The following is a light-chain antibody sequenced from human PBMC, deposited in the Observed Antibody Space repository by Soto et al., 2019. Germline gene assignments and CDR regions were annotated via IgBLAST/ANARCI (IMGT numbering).Light chain of an antibody. V-gene: IGKV3-20*01. CDR2: AAS. J-gene: IGKJ1*01. CDR1: QSLSSGY. CDR3: HQYDTSPRT. Sequence: IVLTQSPGTLSLSPGERAALSCRASQSLSSGYLAWYQQKPGQAPRILIYAASSRATGIPDRFSGSGSGTDFTLTISRLEPEDFAVHYCHQYDTSPRTFGQGTKVDI.